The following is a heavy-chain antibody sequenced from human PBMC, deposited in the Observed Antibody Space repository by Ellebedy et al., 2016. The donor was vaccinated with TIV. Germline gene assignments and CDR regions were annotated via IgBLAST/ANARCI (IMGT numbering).Heavy chain of an antibody. CDR3: AKDFELMGGMDV. J-gene: IGHJ6*02. V-gene: IGHV3-30*18. D-gene: IGHD1-7*01. CDR1: GFTFSSYG. CDR2: ISYDGSNK. Sequence: GGSLRLXCAASGFTFSSYGMHWVRQAPGKGLEWVAVISYDGSNKYYADSVKGRFTISRDNSKNTLYLQMNSLRAEDTAVYYCAKDFELMGGMDVWGQGTTVTVSS.